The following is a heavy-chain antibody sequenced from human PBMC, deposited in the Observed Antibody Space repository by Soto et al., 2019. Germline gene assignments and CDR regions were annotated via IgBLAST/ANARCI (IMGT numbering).Heavy chain of an antibody. D-gene: IGHD3-22*01. Sequence: LRLSCAASGFTFSSYAMSWVRQAPGKWLEWVSAISGSGGSTYYADSAKGRFTISRDNSKNTLYLQMNSLRAEDTAVYYCANYYDSSGPSDNFDYWGQGTLVTASP. CDR1: GFTFSSYA. V-gene: IGHV3-23*01. CDR2: ISGSGGST. J-gene: IGHJ4*02. CDR3: ANYYDSSGPSDNFDY.